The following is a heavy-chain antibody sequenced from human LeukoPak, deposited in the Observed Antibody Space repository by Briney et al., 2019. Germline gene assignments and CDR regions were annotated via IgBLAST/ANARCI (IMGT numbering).Heavy chain of an antibody. D-gene: IGHD2-2*01. CDR1: GFTSSSYA. Sequence: GGSLRLSCAASGFTSSSYAMHWVRQAPGKGLEWVAVISYDGSNKYYADSVKGRFTISRDNSKNTLYLQMNSLRAEDTAVYYCARSGYQLLSQKGMDYWGQGTLVTVSS. CDR2: ISYDGSNK. CDR3: ARSGYQLLSQKGMDY. J-gene: IGHJ4*02. V-gene: IGHV3-30-3*01.